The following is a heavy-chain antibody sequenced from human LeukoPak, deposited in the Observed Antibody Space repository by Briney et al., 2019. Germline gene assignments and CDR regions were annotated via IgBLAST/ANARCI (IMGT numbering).Heavy chain of an antibody. CDR3: ARERTDYGSGSYYTDY. Sequence: SQTLSLTCTVSGGSISSGDYYWSWIRQPPGKGLEWIGYIYYSGSTNYNPSLKSRVTISVDTSKNQFSLKLSSVTAADTAVYYCARERTDYGSGSYYTDYWGQGTLVTVSS. D-gene: IGHD3-10*01. CDR1: GGSISSGDYY. CDR2: IYYSGST. V-gene: IGHV4-61*08. J-gene: IGHJ4*02.